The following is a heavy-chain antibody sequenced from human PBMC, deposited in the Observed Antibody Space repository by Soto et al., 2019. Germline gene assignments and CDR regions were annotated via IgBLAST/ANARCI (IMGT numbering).Heavy chain of an antibody. J-gene: IGHJ6*02. CDR3: AVGSAMVMNRNWVYYGMDV. V-gene: IGHV1-2*04. CDR2: INPNSGGT. D-gene: IGHD5-18*01. CDR1: GYTFTGYY. Sequence: QVQLVQSGAEVKKPGASVKVSCKASGYTFTGYYMHWVRQAPGQGLEWMGWINPNSGGTNYAQKFQGWVTMTRDTSISTAYMELSRLRSDDTAVYYCAVGSAMVMNRNWVYYGMDVWGQGTTVTVSS.